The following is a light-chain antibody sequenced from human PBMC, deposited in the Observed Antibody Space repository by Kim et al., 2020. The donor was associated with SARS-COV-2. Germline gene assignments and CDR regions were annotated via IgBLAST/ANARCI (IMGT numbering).Light chain of an antibody. CDR1: QSRVYRDGNTC. J-gene: IGKJ1*01. V-gene: IGKV2-30*01. CDR2: KVS. CDR3: MQGTLGT. Sequence: GPPASISGRCSQSRVYRDGNTCFNWVQQRTGHSPRRLIYKVSIRDSGVPDRFSGSGSGTDFTLKISRVEAEDVGVYYCMQGTLGTFGQGTKVDIK.